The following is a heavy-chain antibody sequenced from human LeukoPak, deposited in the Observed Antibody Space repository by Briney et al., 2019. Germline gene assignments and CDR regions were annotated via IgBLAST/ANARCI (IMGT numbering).Heavy chain of an antibody. D-gene: IGHD6-19*01. CDR3: ARDSSGNNWFDP. J-gene: IGHJ5*02. Sequence: PGGSLRLSCAASGFTFSSYSMNWARQAPGKGLEWVSSISSSSSYIYYADSVKGRFTISRDNAKNSLYLQMNSLRAEDTAVYYCARDSSGNNWFDPWGQGTLVTVSS. CDR2: ISSSSSYI. CDR1: GFTFSSYS. V-gene: IGHV3-21*01.